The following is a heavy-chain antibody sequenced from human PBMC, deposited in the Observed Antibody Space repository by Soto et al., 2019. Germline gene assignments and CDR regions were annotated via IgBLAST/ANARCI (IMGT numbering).Heavy chain of an antibody. D-gene: IGHD4-4*01. CDR3: ARGHYSSPL. CDR1: GFTFGSSG. V-gene: IGHV3-7*01. CDR2: ILPEGNAK. J-gene: IGHJ4*02. Sequence: PGGSMRLSCATSGFTFGSSGMNWVRQAPGKGLEWVANILPEGNAKYYVEPVEGRFTISRDNAKNSLYLQMNSLRAEDTAVYYCARGHYSSPLGGQGTLVTVSS.